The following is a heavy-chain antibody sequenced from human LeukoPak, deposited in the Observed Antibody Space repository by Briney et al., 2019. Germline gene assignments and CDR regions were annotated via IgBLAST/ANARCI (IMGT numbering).Heavy chain of an antibody. CDR2: INHSGST. Sequence: SETLSLTCAVYGGSFSGSYWSWIRQPPGKGLEWIGEINHSGSTNYNPSLKSRVTISVDTSKNQFSLKLSSVTAADTAVYYCARQGGDIVVVPAAINWFDPWGQGTLVTVSS. CDR1: GGSFSGSY. J-gene: IGHJ5*02. CDR3: ARQGGDIVVVPAAINWFDP. V-gene: IGHV4-34*01. D-gene: IGHD2-2*02.